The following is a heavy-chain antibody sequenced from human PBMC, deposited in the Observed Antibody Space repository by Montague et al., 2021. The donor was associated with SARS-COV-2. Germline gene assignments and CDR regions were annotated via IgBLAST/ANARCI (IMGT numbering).Heavy chain of an antibody. D-gene: IGHD3-10*01. Sequence: SETLSFTCAVYGGSFSGYYWSWIRQPPGKGLEWVGEINHSGSTNYNPSLKSRVTISVDTSKNQFSLKLSSVTAADTAVYYCARDPGGAYGMDVWGQGTTVTVSS. CDR3: ARDPGGAYGMDV. CDR1: GGSFSGYY. CDR2: INHSGST. J-gene: IGHJ6*02. V-gene: IGHV4-34*01.